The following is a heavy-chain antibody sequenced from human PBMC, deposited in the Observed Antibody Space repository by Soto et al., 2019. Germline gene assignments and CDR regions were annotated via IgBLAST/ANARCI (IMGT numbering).Heavy chain of an antibody. D-gene: IGHD6-19*01. J-gene: IGHJ4*02. V-gene: IGHV3-66*02. CDR3: ARGGGVMEVGSIAVAGKIFDY. CDR1: GFTVSSNY. Sequence: GGSLRLSCAASGFTVSSNYMSWVRQAPGKGLEWVSVIYSGGSTYYADSVKGRFTISIDNSKNTLYLQMNRMRAEDTAVYYCARGGGVMEVGSIAVAGKIFDYWGQGTLVTVSS. CDR2: IYSGGST.